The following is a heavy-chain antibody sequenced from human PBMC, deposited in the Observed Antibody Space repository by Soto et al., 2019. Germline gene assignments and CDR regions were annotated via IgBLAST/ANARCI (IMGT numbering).Heavy chain of an antibody. Sequence: SQTLSLTCAVSVDIVSSNSAAWNWIRQSPSRGLEWLGRTYYRSKWYNDYAVSVKSRITINPDTSKNQFSLQLNSVTPEDTAVYYCAREGQLERPGYYGMDVWGQGTTVTV. CDR1: VDIVSSNSAA. V-gene: IGHV6-1*01. J-gene: IGHJ6*02. CDR3: AREGQLERPGYYGMDV. CDR2: TYYRSKWYN. D-gene: IGHD1-1*01.